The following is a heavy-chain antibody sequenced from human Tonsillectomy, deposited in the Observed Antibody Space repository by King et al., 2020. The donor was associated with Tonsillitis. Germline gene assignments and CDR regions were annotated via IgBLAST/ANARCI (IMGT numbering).Heavy chain of an antibody. D-gene: IGHD3-10*01. CDR1: GGSFSGYY. V-gene: IGHV4-34*01. CDR2: INHSGST. Sequence: VQLQQWGAGLLKPSETLSLTCAVYGGSFSGYYWTWIRQPPGKGLEWIGEINHSGSTNYNPSLKSRVTISVDTSKNQFSLKLSSVTAAATAVYYCARGGEYYYGSGSYSPANWFDPWGQGTLVTVSS. J-gene: IGHJ5*02. CDR3: ARGGEYYYGSGSYSPANWFDP.